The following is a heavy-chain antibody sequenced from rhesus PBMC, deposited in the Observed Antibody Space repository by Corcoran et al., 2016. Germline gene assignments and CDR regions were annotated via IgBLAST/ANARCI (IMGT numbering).Heavy chain of an antibody. V-gene: IGHV4-99*01. J-gene: IGHJ4*01. Sequence: QVQLQESGPGLVKPSETQSLTCSVSGYSLRTGHFWGWIRQPPGKGLEYIGYFSGPTGSPYYYNPPLESRVTISKATSTNMFFLTLSSVTAADTAVYFCVRGTPPDNWGQGVLVTVSS. CDR1: GYSLRTGHF. CDR2: FSGPTGSP. D-gene: IGHD5-42*01. CDR3: VRGTPPDN.